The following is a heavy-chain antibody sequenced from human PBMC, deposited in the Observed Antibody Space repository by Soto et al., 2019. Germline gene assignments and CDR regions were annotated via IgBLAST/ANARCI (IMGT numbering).Heavy chain of an antibody. CDR1: GFTFSGSA. D-gene: IGHD3-10*01. CDR3: VWCGEW. Sequence: EVQLVESGGGLVQPGGSLKLSCAASGFTFSGSAMHWVRQASGKGLEWVGRIRSKANSYATAYAASVKGRFTISRDDSKNTAYLQMNSLKTEDTAVYYCVWCGEWWGQGTLVTVSS. J-gene: IGHJ4*02. CDR2: IRSKANSYAT. V-gene: IGHV3-73*01.